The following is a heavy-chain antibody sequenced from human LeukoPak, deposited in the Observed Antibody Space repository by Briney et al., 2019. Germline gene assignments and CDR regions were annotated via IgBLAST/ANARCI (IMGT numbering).Heavy chain of an antibody. CDR3: ARDGGSYDGSNFDY. CDR1: GFTFSSYE. V-gene: IGHV3-48*03. J-gene: IGHJ4*02. Sequence: PGGSLRLSCAASGFTFSSYEMNWARQAPGKGLEWVSYISSSGSTIYYADSVKGRLTISRDNAKNSLYLQMNSLRAEDTAVYYCARDGGSYDGSNFDYWGQGTLVTVSS. CDR2: ISSSGSTI. D-gene: IGHD1-26*01.